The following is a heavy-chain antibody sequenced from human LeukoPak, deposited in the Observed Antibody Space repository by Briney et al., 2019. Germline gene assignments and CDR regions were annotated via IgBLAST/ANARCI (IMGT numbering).Heavy chain of an antibody. CDR2: INPSGGCT. D-gene: IGHD3/OR15-3a*01. V-gene: IGHV1-46*01. J-gene: IGHJ4*02. CDR3: ARLRLDGDYVDY. CDR1: GYTFTSYY. Sequence: ASVKVSCKASGYTFTSYYMHWVRQAPGQGLEWMGIINPSGGCTSYAQKFQGRVTMTRDTSTSTVYMELSSLRSEDTAVYYCARLRLDGDYVDYWGQGTLVTVSS.